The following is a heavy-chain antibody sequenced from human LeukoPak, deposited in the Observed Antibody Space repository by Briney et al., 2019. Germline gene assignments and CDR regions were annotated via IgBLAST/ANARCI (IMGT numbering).Heavy chain of an antibody. J-gene: IGHJ4*02. CDR3: ARGISSGWDLYFDY. CDR1: GGSISSYY. V-gene: IGHV4-59*01. Sequence: SETLSLTCTVSGGSISSYYWSWIRQPPGKGLEWIGYIYYSGSTNYNPSLKSRVTISVDTSKKQFSLKLSSVTAADTAVYYCARGISSGWDLYFDYWGQGTLVTVSS. D-gene: IGHD6-19*01. CDR2: IYYSGST.